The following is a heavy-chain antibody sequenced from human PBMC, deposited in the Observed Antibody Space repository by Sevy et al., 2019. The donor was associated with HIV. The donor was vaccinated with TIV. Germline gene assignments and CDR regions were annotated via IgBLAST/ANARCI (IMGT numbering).Heavy chain of an antibody. V-gene: IGHV4-59*01. D-gene: IGHD1-1*01. CDR2: ISYSGST. CDR1: GGSSSSYY. J-gene: IGHJ6*02. Sequence: SETLSLTCTVSGGSSSSYYWSWIRQPPGKGLEWIGYISYSGSTNDNPSLRSRVTISIDTSKNQFSLRLSSVSAADTAVYYCARGGGRTDWGMDVWGPGTTVTVSS. CDR3: ARGGGRTDWGMDV.